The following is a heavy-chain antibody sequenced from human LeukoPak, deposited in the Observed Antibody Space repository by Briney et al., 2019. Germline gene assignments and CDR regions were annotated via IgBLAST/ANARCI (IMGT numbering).Heavy chain of an antibody. V-gene: IGHV3-30*02. CDR2: IRYDGSNK. CDR3: AKDKSLYSNSWYYFDY. J-gene: IGHJ4*02. CDR1: GFTFSSYG. Sequence: GGSLRLSCAASGFTFSSYGMHWVRQAPGKGLEWVAFIRYDGSNKYYADSVKGRFTISRDNSKNTLYLQMNSLRAEDTALYYCAKDKSLYSNSWYYFDYWGQGTLVTVSS. D-gene: IGHD6-13*01.